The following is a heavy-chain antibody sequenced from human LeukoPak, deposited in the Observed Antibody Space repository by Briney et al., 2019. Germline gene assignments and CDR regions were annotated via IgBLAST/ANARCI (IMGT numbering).Heavy chain of an antibody. D-gene: IGHD6-25*01. Sequence: GRSLRLSCAASGFTFSSYAMHWVRQAPGKGLEWVSVISYDGSNKYYADSVKGRFTISRDNSKNTLYLQMDSLRAEDTAVYYCACPRLAAAKEGYFDYWGQGTLVTVSS. V-gene: IGHV3-30*04. CDR1: GFTFSSYA. CDR3: ACPRLAAAKEGYFDY. J-gene: IGHJ4*02. CDR2: ISYDGSNK.